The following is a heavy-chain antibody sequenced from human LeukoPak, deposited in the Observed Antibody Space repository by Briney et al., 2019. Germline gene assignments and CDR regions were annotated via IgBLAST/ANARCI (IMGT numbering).Heavy chain of an antibody. CDR2: IYYSGST. CDR3: ARLLAGCPGGRCRAHFDF. Sequence: NTSETLSLTCTVSGGSISSSSYYWGWIRRPPGKGLEWIGSIYYSGSTYYNPSLKSRVTMSLDTSKNQISLNLKSVTAADTAVYYCARLLAGCPGGRCRAHFDFWGQGALVTVSS. CDR1: GGSISSSSYY. J-gene: IGHJ4*02. V-gene: IGHV4-39*07. D-gene: IGHD2-15*01.